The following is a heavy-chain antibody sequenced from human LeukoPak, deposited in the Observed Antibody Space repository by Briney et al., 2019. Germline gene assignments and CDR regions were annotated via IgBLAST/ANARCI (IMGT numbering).Heavy chain of an antibody. CDR3: VREGGGSGWYNWFDP. V-gene: IGHV4-34*01. CDR2: INHSGSA. CDR1: GGSFSGYY. Sequence: SETLSLTCAVYGGSFSGYYWSWIRQPPGKGLEWIGEINHSGSANYNPSLKSRVTTSVDTSKNQFSLNLSSVTAADTAMYYCVREGGGSGWYNWFDPWGQGTLVTVSS. D-gene: IGHD6-13*01. J-gene: IGHJ5*02.